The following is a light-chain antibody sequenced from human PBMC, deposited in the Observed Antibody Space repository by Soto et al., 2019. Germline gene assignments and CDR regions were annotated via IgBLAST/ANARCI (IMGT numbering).Light chain of an antibody. CDR1: SSDVGGYNY. CDR3: SSYTSSSTLVV. Sequence: QSALPQPASVSVSPGQSITISCTGTSSDVGGYNYVSWYQQHPGKAPKLMIYGVSNRPSGVSNRFSGSKSGNTASLTISGLQAEDEADYYCSSYTSSSTLVVFGTGTTVTVL. J-gene: IGLJ1*01. V-gene: IGLV2-14*01. CDR2: GVS.